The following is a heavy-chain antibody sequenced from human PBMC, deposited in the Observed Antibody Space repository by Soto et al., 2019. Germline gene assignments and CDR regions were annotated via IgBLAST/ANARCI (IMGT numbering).Heavy chain of an antibody. CDR3: ARHLGEGYFAY. CDR2: IYYSGST. Sequence: SETLSLTCTVSGGSISSYYWSWIRQPPGKGLEWIGYIYYSGSTNYNPSLKSRVTISVDTSKNQFSLKLSSVTAADTAVYYCARHLGEGYFAYWGQGALVTVSS. CDR1: GGSISSYY. V-gene: IGHV4-59*08. J-gene: IGHJ4*02.